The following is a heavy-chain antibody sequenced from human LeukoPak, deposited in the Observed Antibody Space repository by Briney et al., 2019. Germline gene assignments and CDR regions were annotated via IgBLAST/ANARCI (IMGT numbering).Heavy chain of an antibody. J-gene: IGHJ4*02. CDR3: ARQIDGYVYFDY. D-gene: IGHD5-18*01. CDR1: GGSISSNY. V-gene: IGHV4-59*08. Sequence: SETLSLTCTVSGGSISSNYWSCIWQPPGKGLKWSRWIYYSGSTTYTPCLKSRVTMSPDTSKTQFSLKLRSVAAADTAVYFCARQIDGYVYFDYWGQGALVTVSS. CDR2: IYYSGST.